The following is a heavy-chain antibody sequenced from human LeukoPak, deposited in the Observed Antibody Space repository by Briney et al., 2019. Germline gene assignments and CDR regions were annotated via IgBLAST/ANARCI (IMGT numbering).Heavy chain of an antibody. Sequence: GGSLRLSCAASGFTFSSYSMNWVRQAPGKGLEWVSYISSSSSTIYYADSVKGRFTISRDNAKNSLYLQMNSLRAEDTAVYYCAKDMSSYYYGMDVWGQGTTVTVSS. CDR2: ISSSSSTI. V-gene: IGHV3-48*04. D-gene: IGHD3-10*02. J-gene: IGHJ6*02. CDR3: AKDMSSYYYGMDV. CDR1: GFTFSSYS.